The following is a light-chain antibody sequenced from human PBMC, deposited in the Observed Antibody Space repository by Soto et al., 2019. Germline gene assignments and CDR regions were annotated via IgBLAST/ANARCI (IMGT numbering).Light chain of an antibody. CDR2: DSH. CDR1: SSNIGAGRE. Sequence: QSVLTQPPSVSGAPGQRVTISCTGSSSNIGAGREVHCYRQLPGAAPKFLISDSHHRPSGVPDRFSVSNSGAAASPAITGLRAEDEGDYCCQSDGTRMSGLYVFGTGTKLTVL. J-gene: IGLJ1*01. V-gene: IGLV1-40*01. CDR3: QSDGTRMSGLYV.